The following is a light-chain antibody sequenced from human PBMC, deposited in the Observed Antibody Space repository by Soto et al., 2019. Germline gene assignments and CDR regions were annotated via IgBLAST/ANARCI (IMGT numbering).Light chain of an antibody. Sequence: QSALTQPASVSGSPGQSITISCTGTGSDVGGYNFVSWYQQHPGKAPKLIIYEVTNRPSGVSNRFSGSKSGNTASLTISGLQAEDETDYYCRSFTSSNTVLFGGGTKLTVL. V-gene: IGLV2-14*01. CDR1: GSDVGGYNF. CDR2: EVT. CDR3: RSFTSSNTVL. J-gene: IGLJ2*01.